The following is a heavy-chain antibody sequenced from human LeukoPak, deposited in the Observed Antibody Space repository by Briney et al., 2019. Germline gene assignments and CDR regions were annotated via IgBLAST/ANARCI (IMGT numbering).Heavy chain of an antibody. CDR3: ARDAPQSGYFDY. Sequence: PSETLSLTCTVSGGSISSYYWSWIRQPPGKGLEWIGYIYYSGSTSYNPSLKSRVTISVDTSKNQFSLKLSSVTAADTAVYYCARDAPQSGYFDYWGQGTLVTVSS. J-gene: IGHJ4*02. CDR1: GGSISSYY. V-gene: IGHV4-59*01. D-gene: IGHD3-3*01. CDR2: IYYSGST.